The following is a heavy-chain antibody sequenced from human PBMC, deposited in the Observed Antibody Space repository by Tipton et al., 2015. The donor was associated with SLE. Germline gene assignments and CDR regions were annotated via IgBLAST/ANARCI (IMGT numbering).Heavy chain of an antibody. CDR1: GFTFSSYA. D-gene: IGHD3/OR15-3a*01. CDR2: ISYDGSNK. CDR3: ATAGLEWGAFDI. V-gene: IGHV3-30*03. Sequence: RSLRLSCAASGFTFSSYAMSWVRQAPGKGLEWVAVISYDGSNKYYADSVKGRFTISRDTSKNTLYLQMNSLRAEDTAVYYCATAGLEWGAFDIWGQGTMVTVSS. J-gene: IGHJ3*02.